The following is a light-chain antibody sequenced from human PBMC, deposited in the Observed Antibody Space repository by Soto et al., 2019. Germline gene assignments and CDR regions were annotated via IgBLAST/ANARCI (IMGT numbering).Light chain of an antibody. Sequence: DIQMTQSPSTLSAAVGDEVTITCRASQSIGSWLAWYQQKPGKAPKLLMYGTSRLESGVPSRFSGSGSGTEHTLTISRLQPDDFATYYCQQYNSYLPTFGQGTKVEIK. CDR3: QQYNSYLPT. V-gene: IGKV1-5*03. CDR1: QSIGSW. J-gene: IGKJ1*01. CDR2: GTS.